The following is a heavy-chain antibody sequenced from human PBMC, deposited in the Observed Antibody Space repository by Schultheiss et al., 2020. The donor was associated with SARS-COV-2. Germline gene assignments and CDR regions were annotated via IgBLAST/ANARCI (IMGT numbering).Heavy chain of an antibody. CDR1: GFRFRSFG. CDR2: KWFDDSNT. J-gene: IGHJ6*02. V-gene: IGHV3-33*01. CDR3: ARGGRPAAGLVSGLDV. Sequence: GGSLRLSCTASGFRFRSFGVHWVRQAPGKGLEWVTVKWFDDSNTYSAESVKGRITVFRDRSRNVMYLEMDDLRVEDTAVYYCARGGRPAAGLVSGLDVWGQGTTVTVSS. D-gene: IGHD6-13*01.